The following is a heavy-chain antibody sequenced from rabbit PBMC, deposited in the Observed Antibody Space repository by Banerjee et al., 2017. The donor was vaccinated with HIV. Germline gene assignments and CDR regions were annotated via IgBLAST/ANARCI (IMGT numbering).Heavy chain of an antibody. J-gene: IGHJ4*01. D-gene: IGHD4-2*01. CDR2: IYTGSGSA. V-gene: IGHV1S40*01. Sequence: QSLEESGGDLVKPGASLTLTCTASGFDLSSYYYMCWVRQAPGKGLEWIACIYTGSGSALYVSWAKGRFTISKTSSTTVTLQMTSLTAADTATYFCARDAGDAGTGPDYFNLWGPGTLVTVS. CDR3: ARDAGDAGTGPDYFNL. CDR1: GFDLSSYYY.